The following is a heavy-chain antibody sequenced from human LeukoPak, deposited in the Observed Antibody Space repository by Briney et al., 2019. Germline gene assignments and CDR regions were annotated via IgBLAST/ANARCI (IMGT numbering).Heavy chain of an antibody. CDR1: GYTFTGYY. CDR2: INPNSGGT. Sequence: ASVKVSCKASGYTFTGYYMHWVRQAPGQGLEWMGWINPNSGGTNYAQKFQGRVTMTRDTSISTACMELSRLRSDDTAVYYCARDLKIAAAGPVDYWGQGTLVTVSS. CDR3: ARDLKIAAAGPVDY. D-gene: IGHD6-13*01. V-gene: IGHV1-2*02. J-gene: IGHJ4*02.